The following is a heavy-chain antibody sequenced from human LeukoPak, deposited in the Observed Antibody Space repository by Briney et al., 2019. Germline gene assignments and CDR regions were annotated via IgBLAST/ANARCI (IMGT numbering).Heavy chain of an antibody. J-gene: IGHJ4*02. CDR2: INPNSGGT. D-gene: IGHD3-3*01. CDR3: ARALVFGVVIIDY. CDR1: GYTFTGYY. Sequence: ASVKVSCKASGYTFTGYYMHWVRQAPGQGLEWMEWINPNSGGTDNAQKFQGRVTMTRDTSISTAYMELSRLRSDDTAVYYCARALVFGVVIIDYWGQGTLVTVSS. V-gene: IGHV1-2*02.